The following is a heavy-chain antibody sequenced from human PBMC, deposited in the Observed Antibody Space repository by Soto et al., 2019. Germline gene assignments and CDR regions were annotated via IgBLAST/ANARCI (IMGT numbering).Heavy chain of an antibody. V-gene: IGHV3-13*01. CDR3: AKDPLLGNDY. Sequence: LRLSCGASGFIFSNFDMHWVRQTTEKGLEWVSGIGFAGDTNYSGSVKGRFTISRENAKNSLFLQMNSLRVGDTAVYYCAKDPLLGNDYWGQGTLVTVSS. CDR2: IGFAGDT. D-gene: IGHD3-16*01. CDR1: GFIFSNFD. J-gene: IGHJ4*02.